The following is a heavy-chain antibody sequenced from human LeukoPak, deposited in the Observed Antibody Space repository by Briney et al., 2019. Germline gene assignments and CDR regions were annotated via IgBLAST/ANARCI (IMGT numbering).Heavy chain of an antibody. D-gene: IGHD3-10*01. J-gene: IGHJ4*02. CDR1: GYTFTGYS. V-gene: IGHV1-2*02. CDR2: INPDSGGT. Sequence: ASVTVSCKASGYTFTGYSIHWVRQAPGQGLEWMGWINPDSGGTNYAQKFQGRVTLTRDTSISTAYMELSGLRSDDTAVYYCARVGYYYGSGSYRAWDYWGQGTLVTVSS. CDR3: ARVGYYYGSGSYRAWDY.